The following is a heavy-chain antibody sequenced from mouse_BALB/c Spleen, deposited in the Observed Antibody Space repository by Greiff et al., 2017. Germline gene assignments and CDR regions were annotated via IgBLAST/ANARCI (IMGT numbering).Heavy chain of an antibody. V-gene: IGHV2-9*02. D-gene: IGHD2-3*01. Sequence: VQLQQSGPGLVAPSQSLSITCTVSGFSLTSYGVHWVRQPPGKGLEWLGVIWAGGSTNYNSALMSRLSISKDNSKSQVFLKMNSLQTDDTAMYYCARDDDGYYAYAMDYWGQGTSVTVSS. CDR1: GFSLTSYG. CDR3: ARDDDGYYAYAMDY. CDR2: IWAGGST. J-gene: IGHJ4*01.